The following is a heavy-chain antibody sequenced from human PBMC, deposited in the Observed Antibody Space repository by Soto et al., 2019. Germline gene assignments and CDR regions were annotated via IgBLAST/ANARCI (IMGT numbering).Heavy chain of an antibody. D-gene: IGHD4-17*01. V-gene: IGHV1-58*01. CDR1: GFTFTRSA. CDR3: AAFATTRDAFDV. CDR2: IVVGSGNT. Sequence: SVKVSCKASGFTFTRSAVQWVRQARGQRPEWIGWIVVGSGNTNYAQKFQERVTITRDMSTSTAYMELSSLRSEDTAVYYCAAFATTRDAFDVWGQGTMVTVSS. J-gene: IGHJ3*01.